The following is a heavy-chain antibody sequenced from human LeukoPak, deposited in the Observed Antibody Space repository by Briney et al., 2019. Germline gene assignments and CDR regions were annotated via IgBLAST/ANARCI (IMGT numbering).Heavy chain of an antibody. CDR2: ISYDGSNK. CDR3: ARGHIVTIDY. Sequence: GGSLRLSCAASGFTFSSYAMHWVRQAPGKGLEWVAVISYDGSNKYYADSVKGRFTISRDNSKNTLYLQMNSLRAEDTAVYYCARGHIVTIDYWGQGTLVTVSS. D-gene: IGHD4-11*01. J-gene: IGHJ4*02. CDR1: GFTFSSYA. V-gene: IGHV3-30*14.